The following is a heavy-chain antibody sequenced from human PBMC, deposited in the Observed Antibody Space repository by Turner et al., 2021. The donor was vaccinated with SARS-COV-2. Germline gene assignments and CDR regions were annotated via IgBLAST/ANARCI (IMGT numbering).Heavy chain of an antibody. D-gene: IGHD3-22*01. V-gene: IGHV4-59*08. Sequence: VQLQDSGPGLVKPSETLSLTCTVSGVSISSYYWSWIRQPPGKGLEWIGYIDYSGSTNYNPSLKSRVTIAVDTSKNQFSLKLSSVTATDTAVYYCARHPSKWLKAYFDYWGQGSLVTVSS. J-gene: IGHJ4*02. CDR1: GVSISSYY. CDR2: IDYSGST. CDR3: ARHPSKWLKAYFDY.